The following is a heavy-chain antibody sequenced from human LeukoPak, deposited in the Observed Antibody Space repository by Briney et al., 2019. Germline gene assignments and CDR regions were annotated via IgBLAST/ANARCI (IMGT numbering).Heavy chain of an antibody. Sequence: KPSETLSLTCAVYGGSFSGYYWSWIRQPSGKGLEWIGEINHSGSTNYNPSLKSRVTISVDTSKNLFSLKLSSVTAADTAVHYCARAYYDFWSGYPYYFDYWGQGTLVTVSS. D-gene: IGHD3-3*01. CDR1: GGSFSGYY. CDR3: ARAYYDFWSGYPYYFDY. CDR2: INHSGST. V-gene: IGHV4-34*01. J-gene: IGHJ4*02.